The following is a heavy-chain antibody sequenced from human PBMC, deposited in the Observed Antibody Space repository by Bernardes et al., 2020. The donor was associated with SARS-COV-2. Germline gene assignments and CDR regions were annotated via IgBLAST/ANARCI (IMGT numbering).Heavy chain of an antibody. J-gene: IGHJ6*02. CDR2: LNPNSGGP. Sequence: SEHVSCQASGYTFTDYYMHWLRQAPGQGREWMGWLNPNSGGPNYAQMFQGSVTMTRDTSISTAYMELSRLGSYETAVYYCARGIGYYGMDVWGQGTTVTVSS. V-gene: IGHV1-2*04. CDR1: GYTFTDYY. CDR3: ARGIGYYGMDV.